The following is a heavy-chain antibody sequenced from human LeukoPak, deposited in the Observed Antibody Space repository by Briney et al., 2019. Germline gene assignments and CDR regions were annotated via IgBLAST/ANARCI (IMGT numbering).Heavy chain of an antibody. CDR2: MEPNSGNT. V-gene: IGHV1-8*01. CDR1: GYTFTNYD. Sequence: WASVKVSCKASGYTFTNYDINWVRQATGQGLEWMGYMEPNSGNTGYAQKFQGRVTMTRDTSISTAYMELSSLTSEDTAVYYCATELRWKDHWGQGTLVTVSS. D-gene: IGHD4-23*01. J-gene: IGHJ4*02. CDR3: ATELRWKDH.